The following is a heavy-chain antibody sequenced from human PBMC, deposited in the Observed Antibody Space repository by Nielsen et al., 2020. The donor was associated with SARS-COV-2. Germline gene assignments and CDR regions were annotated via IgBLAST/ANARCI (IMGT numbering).Heavy chain of an antibody. Sequence: GGSLRLSCVVSGFTISTYGMSWVRQAPGKGLEWVSAISSSTYYADSVKGRFTVSRDNSKNTLYLQMNSLRAEDTGVYYCVRDNWGRMDVWGQGTTVTVSS. CDR3: VRDNWGRMDV. CDR2: ISSST. J-gene: IGHJ6*02. V-gene: IGHV3-23*01. CDR1: GFTISTYG. D-gene: IGHD7-27*01.